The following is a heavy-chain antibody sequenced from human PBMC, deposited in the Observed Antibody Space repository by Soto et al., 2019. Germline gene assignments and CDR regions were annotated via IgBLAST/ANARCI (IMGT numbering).Heavy chain of an antibody. Sequence: GGSLRLSCAASGFTFSDAWMSCVRQAPGKGLDCVGRIKSKSDGGTTEYAAPVRGRFTISRDDSKNTLYLQMNSLKTEDTAVYYCTTDLWRIAVVVGSTGYFNPWGQGTPVTVSS. CDR1: GFTFSDAW. J-gene: IGHJ5*02. V-gene: IGHV3-15*01. D-gene: IGHD2-15*01. CDR3: TTDLWRIAVVVGSTGYFNP. CDR2: IKSKSDGGTT.